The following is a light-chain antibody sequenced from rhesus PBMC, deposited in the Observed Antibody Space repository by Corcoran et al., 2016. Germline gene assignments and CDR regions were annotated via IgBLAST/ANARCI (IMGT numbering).Light chain of an antibody. CDR2: YAK. V-gene: IGKV1-32*01. Sequence: DIQMNQSPSSLSASVGDRVTITCRASQDISSYLNWYPQKPGKAPKLLIYYAKRLESGVPSRFSVSGSGTEFSLTISSLQADYFATYSCQQYASLVTFGGGTKVEIK. CDR1: QDISSY. J-gene: IGKJ4*01. CDR3: QQYASLVT.